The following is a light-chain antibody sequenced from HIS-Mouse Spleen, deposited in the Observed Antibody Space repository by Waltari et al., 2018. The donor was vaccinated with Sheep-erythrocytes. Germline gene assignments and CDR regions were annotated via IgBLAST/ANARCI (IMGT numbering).Light chain of an antibody. Sequence: QSVLTQPPSASGTPGQRVTISCSGRSSTIGSNTVNWYQPLPGTAPKLLSYSNNQRPAGVPDRCSGSKSGTSAALAISGLQSEDEADYYCAAWDDSLNGPVFGGGTKLTVL. V-gene: IGLV1-44*01. J-gene: IGLJ3*02. CDR2: SNN. CDR1: SSTIGSNT. CDR3: AAWDDSLNGPV.